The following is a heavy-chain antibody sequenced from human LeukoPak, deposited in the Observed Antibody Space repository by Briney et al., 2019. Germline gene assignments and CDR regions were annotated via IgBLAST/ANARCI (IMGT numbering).Heavy chain of an antibody. V-gene: IGHV1-8*03. CDR3: ATRITMVRGVSEV. D-gene: IGHD3-10*01. CDR2: MNPNSGNT. CDR1: GYTFTSYD. Sequence: ASVKVSCKASGYTFTSYDINWVRQATGQGLEWMGWMNPNSGNTGYAQKFQGRVTITRNTSISTAYMELSSLRSEDTAVYYCATRITMVRGVSEVWGQGTLVTVSS. J-gene: IGHJ4*02.